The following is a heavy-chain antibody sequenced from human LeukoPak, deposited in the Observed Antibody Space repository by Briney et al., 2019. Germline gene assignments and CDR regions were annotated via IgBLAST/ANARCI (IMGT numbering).Heavy chain of an antibody. CDR1: GYSFTSYW. D-gene: IGHD4-17*01. V-gene: IGHV5-51*01. Sequence: GESLKISCQGSGYSFTSYWIGWVRQMPGKGLEWMGIIYPGDSDTRYSPSFQGQVTISAVKSISTAYLQWSSLKASDTAMYYCARHPKIMTTVTPIYGMDVWGQGTTVTVSS. J-gene: IGHJ6*02. CDR2: IYPGDSDT. CDR3: ARHPKIMTTVTPIYGMDV.